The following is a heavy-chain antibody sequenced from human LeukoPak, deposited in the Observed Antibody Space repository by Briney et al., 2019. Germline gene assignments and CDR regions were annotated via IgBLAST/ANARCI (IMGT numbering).Heavy chain of an antibody. D-gene: IGHD2-21*02. J-gene: IGHJ4*02. CDR3: ARIPLRVVVTATVYYFDY. CDR1: GYTFTGYY. CDR2: INPNSGGT. V-gene: IGHV1-2*06. Sequence: ASVKVSCKASGYTFTGYYMHWVRQAPGQGLEWMGRINPNSGGTNYAQKFQGRVTVTRDTSISTAYMELSRLRSDDTAVYYCARIPLRVVVTATVYYFDYWGQGTLVTVSS.